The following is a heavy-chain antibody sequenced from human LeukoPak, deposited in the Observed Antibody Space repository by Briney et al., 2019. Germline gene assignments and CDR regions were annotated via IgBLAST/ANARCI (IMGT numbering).Heavy chain of an antibody. V-gene: IGHV6-1*01. Sequence: SQALSLTCAISGDSVSSNSAAWNWTRQSPSRGLEWLRRTYYRSKWYNDYAVSVKSRITINPDTSKNQFSLQLNSVTPEDTAVYYCARVGEQWLVFFDYWGQGTLVTVSS. CDR2: TYYRSKWYN. CDR3: ARVGEQWLVFFDY. D-gene: IGHD6-19*01. CDR1: GDSVSSNSAA. J-gene: IGHJ4*02.